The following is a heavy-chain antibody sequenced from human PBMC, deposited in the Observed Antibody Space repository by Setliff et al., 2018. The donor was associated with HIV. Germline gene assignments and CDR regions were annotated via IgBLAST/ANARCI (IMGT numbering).Heavy chain of an antibody. V-gene: IGHV4-39*01. Sequence: PSETLSLTCTVSGGSISSRPHHWGWIRQPPGQGLEWIGSINYSGTTHYNPSLKSRVTISGDKSTNQFSLKLTSVAAADPAVFDYLNYYSSITYGDWYFDLWGRGTLVTVSS. CDR3: LNYYSSITYGDWYFDL. D-gene: IGHD3-22*01. CDR2: INYSGTT. CDR1: GGSISSRPHH. J-gene: IGHJ2*01.